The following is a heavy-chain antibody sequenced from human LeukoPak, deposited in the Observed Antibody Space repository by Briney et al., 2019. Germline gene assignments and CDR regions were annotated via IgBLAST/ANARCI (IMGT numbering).Heavy chain of an antibody. Sequence: SETLSLTCTVSGGSISSYYGTWLRQPPGKGLEWIGYIYYSGSTNYNPSLKRRVTISVDTSKNQFSLKLSSVTAADTAVYYCARGLPGYSGGDDAFDFWGQGTVVTFS. V-gene: IGHV4-59*01. CDR1: GGSISSYY. CDR2: IYYSGST. CDR3: ARGLPGYSGGDDAFDF. J-gene: IGHJ3*01. D-gene: IGHD6-19*01.